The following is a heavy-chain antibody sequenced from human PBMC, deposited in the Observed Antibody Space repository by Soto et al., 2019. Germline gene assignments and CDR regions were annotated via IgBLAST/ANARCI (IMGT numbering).Heavy chain of an antibody. J-gene: IGHJ5*02. CDR1: GFTFSSYG. Sequence: GGSLRLSCAASGFTFSSYGMHWVRQAPGKGLEWVAVISYDGSNKYYADSVKGRFTISRDNSKNTLYLQMNSLRAEDTAVYYCAKDRSSGWYYGSRFDRWGQGTLVTVSS. D-gene: IGHD6-19*01. CDR3: AKDRSSGWYYGSRFDR. V-gene: IGHV3-30*18. CDR2: ISYDGSNK.